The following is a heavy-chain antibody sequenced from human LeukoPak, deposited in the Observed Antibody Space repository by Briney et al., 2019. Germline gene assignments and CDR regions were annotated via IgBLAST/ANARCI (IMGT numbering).Heavy chain of an antibody. CDR3: AKDTSARRGSLNG. V-gene: IGHV3-23*01. J-gene: IGHJ4*02. Sequence: PGGSLRLSCAASGFTFSSYALSWVRQAPGKGLKWVSAISGSGGSTYYADSVRGRFTISRDNSKNTLYLQMNSLRAEDTAVYYCAKDTSARRGSLNGWGQGTLVTVSS. CDR2: ISGSGGST. CDR1: GFTFSSYA. D-gene: IGHD3-16*02.